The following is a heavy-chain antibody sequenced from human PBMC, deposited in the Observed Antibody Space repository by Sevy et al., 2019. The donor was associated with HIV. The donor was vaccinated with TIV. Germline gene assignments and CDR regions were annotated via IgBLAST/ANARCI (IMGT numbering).Heavy chain of an antibody. D-gene: IGHD4-17*01. Sequence: ASVKVSSKASGYIFTDYYIHWVRQAPGQGLEWMAWINSDSGVTNYAQRFQGEVTVTRDPSLSTAYLELTNLKSNDTAIYYCARLTTQPTSDLYGLDVWGQGTTVTVSS. CDR2: INSDSGVT. V-gene: IGHV1-2*02. CDR1: GYIFTDYY. CDR3: ARLTTQPTSDLYGLDV. J-gene: IGHJ6*02.